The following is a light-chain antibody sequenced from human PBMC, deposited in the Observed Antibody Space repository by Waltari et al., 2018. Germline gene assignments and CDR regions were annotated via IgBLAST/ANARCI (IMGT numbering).Light chain of an antibody. CDR2: DAA. V-gene: IGKV1-8*01. CDR3: QQYYGYPLT. J-gene: IGKJ3*01. Sequence: QTTQHPSSLSPSTGDKVTITCRASQGISNYLAWCQQKPGGAPTRLRWDAATLQRGVPSRFSGSGSGTDFTLTISCLQSEDFATFYCQQYYGYPLTFGPGTKVDVK. CDR1: QGISNY.